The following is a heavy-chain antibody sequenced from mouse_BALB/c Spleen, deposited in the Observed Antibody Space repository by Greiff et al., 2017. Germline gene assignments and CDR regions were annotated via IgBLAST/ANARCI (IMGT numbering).Heavy chain of an antibody. CDR3: ARKGGYPWFAY. Sequence: QVQLKESGPGLVAPSQSLSITCTVSGFSLTSYGVHWVRQPPGKGLEWLGVIWAGGSTNYNSALMSRLSISKDNSKSQVFLKMNSLQANDTAIYYCARKGGYPWFAYWGQGTLVTVSA. CDR2: IWAGGST. V-gene: IGHV2-9*02. CDR1: GFSLTSYG. J-gene: IGHJ3*01. D-gene: IGHD2-2*01.